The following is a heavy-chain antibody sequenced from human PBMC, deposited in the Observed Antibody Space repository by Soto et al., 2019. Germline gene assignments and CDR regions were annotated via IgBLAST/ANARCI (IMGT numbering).Heavy chain of an antibody. CDR2: IYYSGST. J-gene: IGHJ4*02. D-gene: IGHD3-10*01. Sequence: QVQLQESGPGLVKPSQTLSLTCTVSGGSISSGGYYWSLIRQHPGKGLECIGYIYYSGSTYYNPSLKSRVTISVDTSENQFSLKLSSVTAADTAVYYCARYGSGTYYPTTFDFWGQGTLVTVSS. CDR1: GGSISSGGYY. V-gene: IGHV4-31*03. CDR3: ARYGSGTYYPTTFDF.